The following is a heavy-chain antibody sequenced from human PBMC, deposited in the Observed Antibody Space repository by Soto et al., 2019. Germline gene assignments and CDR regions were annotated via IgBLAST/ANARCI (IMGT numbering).Heavy chain of an antibody. CDR2: IYYSGST. D-gene: IGHD3-10*01. CDR1: GGSISSGGYY. J-gene: IGHJ4*02. Sequence: PSETLYLACTVSGGSISSGGYYWSWIRQHPGKGLEWIGYIYYSGSTYYNPSLKSRVTISVDTSKNQFSLKLSSVTAADTAVYYCARVTITMVRGVILDYWGQGTLVTVSS. CDR3: ARVTITMVRGVILDY. V-gene: IGHV4-31*03.